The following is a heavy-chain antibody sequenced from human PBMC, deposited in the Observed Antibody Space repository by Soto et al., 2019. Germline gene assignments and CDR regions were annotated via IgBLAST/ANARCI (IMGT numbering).Heavy chain of an antibody. CDR3: ARTVKRGGYCSGGSCYGVHDAFDI. J-gene: IGHJ3*02. Sequence: GGSLRLSCAASGFTFSDHYMDWVRQAPGKGLEWVGRTRNKANSYTTEYAASVKGRFTISRDDSKNSLYLQMNSLKTEDTAVYYCARTVKRGGYCSGGSCYGVHDAFDIWGQGTMVAVSS. D-gene: IGHD2-15*01. V-gene: IGHV3-72*01. CDR1: GFTFSDHY. CDR2: TRNKANSYTT.